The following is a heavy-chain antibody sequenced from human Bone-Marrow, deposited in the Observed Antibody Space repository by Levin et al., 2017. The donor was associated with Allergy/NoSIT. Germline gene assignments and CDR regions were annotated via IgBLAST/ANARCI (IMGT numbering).Heavy chain of an antibody. V-gene: IGHV3-23*01. CDR3: AGYDTSAYHSPFDY. CDR1: GFIFSNYD. CDR2: ISGSGGNT. J-gene: IGHJ4*02. Sequence: SCAASGFIFSNYDMNWVRQAPGKGLEWVSQISGSGGNTHYADSVKGRFTFSRDNSKNTLYLQMNSLRAEDTAVYYCAGYDTSAYHSPFDYWGQGTLVTVSS. D-gene: IGHD3-22*01.